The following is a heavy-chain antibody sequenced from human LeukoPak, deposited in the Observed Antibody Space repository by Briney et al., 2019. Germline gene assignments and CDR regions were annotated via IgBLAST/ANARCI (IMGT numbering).Heavy chain of an antibody. Sequence: ASVKVSCKASGYTFTAYYIHWVRQAPGQGLEWMGWISAYNGNTNYAQKLQGRVTMTTDTSTSTAYMELRSLRSDDTAVYYCARWRWELRSGGYWGQGTLVTVSS. CDR1: GYTFTAYY. CDR2: ISAYNGNT. CDR3: ARWRWELRSGGY. V-gene: IGHV1-18*04. D-gene: IGHD1-26*01. J-gene: IGHJ4*02.